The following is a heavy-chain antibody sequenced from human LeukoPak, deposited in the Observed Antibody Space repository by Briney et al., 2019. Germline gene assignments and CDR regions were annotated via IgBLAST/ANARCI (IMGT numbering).Heavy chain of an antibody. J-gene: IGHJ3*02. Sequence: GESLKISCMGFGYTFTDYWIAWVRQLPGKGLEWMGIIYPGDSDTRYSPSLEGQGTISADKSTDTAYLQWSSLKASDTAMYFCARRGVIRAVRGPRAFDIWGQGTMVTVSS. CDR3: ARRGVIRAVRGPRAFDI. CDR1: GYTFTDYW. D-gene: IGHD3-10*01. V-gene: IGHV5-51*01. CDR2: IYPGDSDT.